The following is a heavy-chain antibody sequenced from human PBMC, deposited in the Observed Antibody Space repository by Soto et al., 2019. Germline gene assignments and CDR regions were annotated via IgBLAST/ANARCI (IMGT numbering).Heavy chain of an antibody. D-gene: IGHD6-13*01. CDR3: AREHTGGGAAGTLDY. CDR1: GFTFSSYA. CDR2: ISYDGSNK. Sequence: GGSLRLSCAASGFTFSSYAMHWVRQAPGKGLEWVAVISYDGSNKYYADSVKGRFTISRDNSKNTLYLQMNSLRAEDTAVYYCAREHTGGGAAGTLDYWGQGTLVTVSS. J-gene: IGHJ4*02. V-gene: IGHV3-30-3*01.